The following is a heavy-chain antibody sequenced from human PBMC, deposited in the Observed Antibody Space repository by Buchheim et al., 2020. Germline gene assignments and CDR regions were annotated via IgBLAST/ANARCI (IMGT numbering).Heavy chain of an antibody. CDR2: INPSGGST. CDR3: ARSYCTNGVCQDYYYYGMDV. CDR1: GYTFTSYY. D-gene: IGHD2-8*01. J-gene: IGHJ6*02. V-gene: IGHV1-46*03. Sequence: QVQLVQSGAEVKKPGASVKVSCKASGYTFTSYYMHWVRQAPGQGLEWMGIINPSGGSTSYAQKFQGRVTMTRDTSTSPLYMELSSLRSEDTAVYYCARSYCTNGVCQDYYYYGMDVWGQGTT.